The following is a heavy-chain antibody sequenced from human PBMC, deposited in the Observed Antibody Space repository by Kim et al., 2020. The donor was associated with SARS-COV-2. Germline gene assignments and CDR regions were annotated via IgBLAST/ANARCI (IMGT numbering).Heavy chain of an antibody. CDR1: GYTFTSYY. Sequence: ASVKVSCKASGYTFTSYYMHWVRQAPGQGLEWMGIINPSGGSTSYAQKFQGRVTMTRDTSTSTVYMELSSLRSEDTAVYYCARDPRFWSGYYSPYYFDYWGQGTLFTVSS. D-gene: IGHD3-3*01. V-gene: IGHV1-46*01. J-gene: IGHJ4*02. CDR3: ARDPRFWSGYYSPYYFDY. CDR2: INPSGGST.